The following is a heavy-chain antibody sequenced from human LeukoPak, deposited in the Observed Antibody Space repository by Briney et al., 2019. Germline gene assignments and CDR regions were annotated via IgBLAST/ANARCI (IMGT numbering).Heavy chain of an antibody. CDR1: GDSVSSNRAA. Sequence: SQTLSLTCAITGDSVSSNRAAWNWIRQSPSRGLEWLGRTYYRSKRSSDYAMTVNGRITFNADTSKNQVSLQLTSVTPEDTAVYYCARGSGGLNFFDYWGQGTLVTVSS. D-gene: IGHD6-25*01. V-gene: IGHV6-1*01. CDR2: TYYRSKRSS. CDR3: ARGSGGLNFFDY. J-gene: IGHJ4*02.